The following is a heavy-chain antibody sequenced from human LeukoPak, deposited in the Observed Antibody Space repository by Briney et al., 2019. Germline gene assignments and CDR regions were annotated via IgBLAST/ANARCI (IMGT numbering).Heavy chain of an antibody. CDR2: ISSSGSTI. CDR1: GFTFSSYE. V-gene: IGHV3-48*03. CDR3: ARVLPGYSFGWGPKDY. Sequence: GGSLRLSCAASGFTFSSYEMNWVRQAPGKGLEWVSYISSSGSTIYYADSVKGRFTISRDNSKNTLYLQMGSLRAEDMAVYYCARVLPGYSFGWGPKDYWGQGTLVTVPS. J-gene: IGHJ4*02. D-gene: IGHD5-18*01.